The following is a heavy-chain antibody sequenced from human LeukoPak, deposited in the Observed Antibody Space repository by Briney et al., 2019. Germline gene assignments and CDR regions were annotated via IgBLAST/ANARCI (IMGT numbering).Heavy chain of an antibody. Sequence: SETLSLTCAVSGYSIRSGYYWGWIRQPPGKGLEWIGSIYHSGSTYYNPSLKSRVTISVDTSKNQFSLKLSSVTAADTAVYYCARLVLRFLEWSHFDYWGQGTLVTVFS. D-gene: IGHD3-3*01. CDR2: IYHSGST. CDR3: ARLVLRFLEWSHFDY. CDR1: GYSIRSGYY. J-gene: IGHJ4*02. V-gene: IGHV4-38-2*01.